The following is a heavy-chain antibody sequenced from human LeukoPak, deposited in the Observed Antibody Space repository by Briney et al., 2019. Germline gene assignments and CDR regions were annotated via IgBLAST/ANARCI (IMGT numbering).Heavy chain of an antibody. CDR1: GYTFTGYY. D-gene: IGHD3-3*02. Sequence: GASVKVSCKASGYTFTGYYMHWVRQAPGQGLEWIGWINPNSGATNYAQKFQGRVTMTRDTSISTAYMELSRLRSDDTAVYYCARGIRVPYYFDYWGQGTLVTVSS. J-gene: IGHJ4*02. CDR2: INPNSGAT. V-gene: IGHV1-2*02. CDR3: ARGIRVPYYFDY.